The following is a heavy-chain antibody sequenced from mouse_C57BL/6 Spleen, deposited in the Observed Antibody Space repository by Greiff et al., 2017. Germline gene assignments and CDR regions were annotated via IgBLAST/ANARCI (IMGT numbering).Heavy chain of an antibody. D-gene: IGHD1-1*01. J-gene: IGHJ2*01. CDR3: ARHYYGSTYFDY. Sequence: VQLQQSGAELVRPGASVKVSCKASGYAFTNYWMDWVKQRPGQGLEWIGVINPGSGGTNYNEKFKGKATLTADKSSSTAYMQLSSLTSEDSADYFCARHYYGSTYFDYWGQGTTLTVSS. CDR1: GYAFTNYW. V-gene: IGHV1-54*01. CDR2: INPGSGGT.